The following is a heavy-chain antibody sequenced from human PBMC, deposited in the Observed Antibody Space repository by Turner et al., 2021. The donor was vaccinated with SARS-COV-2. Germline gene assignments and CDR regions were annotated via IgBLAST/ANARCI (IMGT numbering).Heavy chain of an antibody. CDR3: ARRRGRDGYTRNWYFDL. Sequence: QVQLEESGPGLVKPSETLSLTCTVSGGTISSSTYHWGWIRQPPGKVLEWIGSIYYSGTTFYNPSLNSRVTISVDTSKNQFSLKLTSVTAIDTAVYYCARRRGRDGYTRNWYFDLWGRGTLVTVSS. D-gene: IGHD2-2*02. J-gene: IGHJ2*01. V-gene: IGHV4-39*01. CDR2: IYYSGTT. CDR1: GGTISSSTYH.